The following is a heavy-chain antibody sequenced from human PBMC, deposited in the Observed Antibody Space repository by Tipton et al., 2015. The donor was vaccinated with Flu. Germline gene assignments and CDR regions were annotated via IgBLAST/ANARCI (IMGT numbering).Heavy chain of an antibody. Sequence: TLSLTCTVSGDSISNYYGGWIRPPAGKGLQWIGRIYTSASTDYNPSLKGRVTMSVDTSRYQFALRLSSVTTADTAVYFCPREAAPTPGAGYQYEPWGQGKQGAVPS. CDR1: GDSISNYY. V-gene: IGHV4-4*07. CDR2: IYTSAST. CDR3: PREAAPTPGAGYQYEP. J-gene: IGHJ5*02. D-gene: IGHD3-10*01.